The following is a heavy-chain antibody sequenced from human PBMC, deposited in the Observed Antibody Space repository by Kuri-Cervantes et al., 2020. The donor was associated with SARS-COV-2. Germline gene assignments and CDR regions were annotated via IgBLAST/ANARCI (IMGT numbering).Heavy chain of an antibody. Sequence: SETLSLSCTVSGGSISSGSYYWSWIRQPAGKGLEWIGHIYTSGSTNYNPSLKSRVTISVDTSKNQFSLKLSSVTAADTAVYYCARDLYYYDSSGYEYYYYYYMDVWGKGTTVTVSS. CDR1: GGSISSGSYY. V-gene: IGHV4-61*09. J-gene: IGHJ6*03. D-gene: IGHD3-22*01. CDR3: ARDLYYYDSSGYEYYYYYYMDV. CDR2: IYTSGST.